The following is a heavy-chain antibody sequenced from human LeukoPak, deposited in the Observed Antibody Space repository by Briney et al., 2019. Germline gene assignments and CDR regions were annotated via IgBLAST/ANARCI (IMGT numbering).Heavy chain of an antibody. CDR1: GFTFSSNY. Sequence: GGSLRLSCAASGFTFSSNYMSWVRQAPGKGLEWVSVIYSGGSTYYADSVKGRFTISRDNSKNTLYLQMNSLRAEDTAVYYCARVKRERGTDYWGQETLVTVSS. CDR3: ARVKRERGTDY. CDR2: IYSGGST. D-gene: IGHD1-1*01. J-gene: IGHJ4*02. V-gene: IGHV3-53*01.